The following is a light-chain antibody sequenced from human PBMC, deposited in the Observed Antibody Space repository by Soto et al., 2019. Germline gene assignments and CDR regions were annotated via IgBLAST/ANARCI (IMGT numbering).Light chain of an antibody. Sequence: QSVLTQPPSASGSPGQAVAISCTGTSSDVGGYNYVSWYQQHPGKAPKLLIYEVTKRPSGVPDRFSGSKSGNTASLTVSGLQAEDEADYYCCSYEGNDNYVFGTGTKVTVL. V-gene: IGLV2-8*01. CDR1: SSDVGGYNY. CDR3: CSYEGNDNYV. J-gene: IGLJ1*01. CDR2: EVT.